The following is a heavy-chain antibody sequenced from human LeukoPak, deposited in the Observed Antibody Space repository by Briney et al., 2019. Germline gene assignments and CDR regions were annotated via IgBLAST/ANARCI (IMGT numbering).Heavy chain of an antibody. CDR2: ISSSSYI. V-gene: IGHV3-21*01. D-gene: IGHD5-18*01. CDR1: GFTFSSYS. CDR3: ARDGGYSYGTRC. Sequence: GGSLRLSCAASGFTFSSYSMNWVRQAPGKGLEWVSSISSSSYIYYADSVKGRFTISRDNAKNSLYLQMNSLRAEDTAVYYCARDGGYSYGTRCWGQRTLVTVSS. J-gene: IGHJ4*02.